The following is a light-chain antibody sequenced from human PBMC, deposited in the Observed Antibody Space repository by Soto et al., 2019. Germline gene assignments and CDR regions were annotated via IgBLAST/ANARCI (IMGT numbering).Light chain of an antibody. Sequence: ELVLTQSPATLSVSPGERATLSCRASQGVGSTLAWYQQEPGQAPRLLIYDASTRATGIPARFSGDGSGTEFTLTISSLQSEDFGVYYCQQYNNWPRATFGGGTKVEIK. V-gene: IGKV3-15*01. CDR1: QGVGST. CDR2: DAS. J-gene: IGKJ4*01. CDR3: QQYNNWPRAT.